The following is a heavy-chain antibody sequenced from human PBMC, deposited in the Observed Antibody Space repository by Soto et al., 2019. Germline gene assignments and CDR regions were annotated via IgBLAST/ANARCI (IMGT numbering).Heavy chain of an antibody. Sequence: SETLSLTCTVSGGSITSSNFYWGWVRQPPGKGLEWIGTLYSGGSAYYNASLKSRVAMSVDTSNNQLSLQLNSVTPDDTAVYYCARLIGNSWLDSWGQGTLVTVSS. CDR3: ARLIGNSWLDS. V-gene: IGHV4-39*01. J-gene: IGHJ5*01. CDR2: LYSGGSA. CDR1: GGSITSSNFY.